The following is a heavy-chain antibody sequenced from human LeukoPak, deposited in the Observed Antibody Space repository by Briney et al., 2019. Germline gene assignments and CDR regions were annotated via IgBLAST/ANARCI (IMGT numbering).Heavy chain of an antibody. J-gene: IGHJ4*02. CDR2: IYSGGST. Sequence: GGSLRLSCAASGFTVNNNYIYWVRQAPGKGLEWVSVIYSGGSTYYTDSVKGRFTISRDNSKNTVSLQMNSLRAEVTAVYYCASYLYWGQGTLVTVSS. CDR3: ASYLY. CDR1: GFTVNNNY. V-gene: IGHV3-66*01.